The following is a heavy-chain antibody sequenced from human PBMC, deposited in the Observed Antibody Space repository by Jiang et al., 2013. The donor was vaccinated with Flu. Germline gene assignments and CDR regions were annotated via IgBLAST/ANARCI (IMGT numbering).Heavy chain of an antibody. CDR1: GGSVSSGSYY. J-gene: IGHJ3*02. D-gene: IGHD2-2*01. V-gene: IGHV4-61*01. CDR3: ARGYFSGTSYYEDAFDI. CDR2: IYYSGST. Sequence: KPSETLSLTCTVSGGSVSSGSYYWSWIREPPGKGLEWIGYIYYSGSTYYNPSLKSRVTISVDTSKNQFSLKLSSVTAADTAVYYCARGYFSGTSYYEDAFDIWGQGTMVTVSS.